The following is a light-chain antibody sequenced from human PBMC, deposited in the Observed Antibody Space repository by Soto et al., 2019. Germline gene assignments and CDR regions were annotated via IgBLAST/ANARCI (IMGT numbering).Light chain of an antibody. CDR2: EVS. Sequence: QSALTQPASVSGSPGQSITISCTGTSSDVGGYNYVSWYQQHPGKAPKLMIYEVSNRPLGVSNRFSGSKSGNTASLTIYGLQAEDEADYYCTSYTSSSTLDVFGTGTKVTVL. J-gene: IGLJ1*01. V-gene: IGLV2-14*01. CDR3: TSYTSSSTLDV. CDR1: SSDVGGYNY.